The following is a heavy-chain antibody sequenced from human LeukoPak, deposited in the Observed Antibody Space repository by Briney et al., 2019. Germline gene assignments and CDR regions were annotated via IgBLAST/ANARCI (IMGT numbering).Heavy chain of an antibody. CDR1: GGSISSSSYY. CDR3: ARDPNYFDY. J-gene: IGHJ4*02. CDR2: IYYSGST. Sequence: SETLSLTCTVSGGSISSSSYYWGWIRQPPGKGLEWIGSIYYSGSTYYNPSLKSRVTISVDTSKNQFSLKLSSVTAADTAVYYCARDPNYFDYWGQGTLVTVSS. V-gene: IGHV4-39*07.